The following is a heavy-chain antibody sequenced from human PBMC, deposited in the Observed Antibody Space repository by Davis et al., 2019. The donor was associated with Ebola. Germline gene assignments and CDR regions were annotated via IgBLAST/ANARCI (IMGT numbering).Heavy chain of an antibody. V-gene: IGHV3-53*01. CDR2: IYSGGST. CDR1: GLTVSSNY. Sequence: GESLKISCAASGLTVSSNYMSWVRQAPGKGLEWVSVIYSGGSTYYADSVKGRFTISRHNSKNTLYLQMNSLRAEDTAVYYCAKSGLSFGVVKYHYGMDVWGKGTTVTVSS. CDR3: AKSGLSFGVVKYHYGMDV. J-gene: IGHJ6*04. D-gene: IGHD3-3*01.